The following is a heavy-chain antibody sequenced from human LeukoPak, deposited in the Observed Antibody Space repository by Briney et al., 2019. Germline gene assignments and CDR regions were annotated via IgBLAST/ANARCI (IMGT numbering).Heavy chain of an antibody. D-gene: IGHD3-3*01. J-gene: IGHJ4*02. V-gene: IGHV1-69*04. Sequence: SVKVSCKASGGTFSSYAISWVRQAPGQGLEWMGRIIPILGIANYAQKFQGRVTITADKSTSTAYMELSSLRSEDTAVYYCATDHAFLRFLTYWGQGTLVTVSS. CDR3: ATDHAFLRFLTY. CDR1: GGTFSSYA. CDR2: IIPILGIA.